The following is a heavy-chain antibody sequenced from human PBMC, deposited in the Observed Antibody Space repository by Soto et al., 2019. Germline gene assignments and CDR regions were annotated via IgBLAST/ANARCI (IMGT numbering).Heavy chain of an antibody. D-gene: IGHD5-12*01. CDR1: GYTFTSYD. CDR2: MNPNSGNT. V-gene: IGHV1-8*01. Sequence: QVPLVQSGAEVKKPGASVKVSCKASGYTFTSYDINWVRQATGQGLEWMGWMNPNSGNTGYAQKFQGRVTMTRNTSLSTAYMELSSLRSEDTAVYYCARALRSPATPRGYYFDYWGQGTLVTVSS. CDR3: ARALRSPATPRGYYFDY. J-gene: IGHJ4*02.